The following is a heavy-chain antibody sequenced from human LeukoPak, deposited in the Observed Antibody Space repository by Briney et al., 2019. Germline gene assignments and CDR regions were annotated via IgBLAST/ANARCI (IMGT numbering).Heavy chain of an antibody. D-gene: IGHD5-12*01. CDR1: AFIFSSYA. J-gene: IGHJ4*02. CDR3: AKDIGSGYDFFDY. V-gene: IGHV3-23*01. Sequence: PGGSLRLSCAAAAFIFSSYAMSWVRQAPGKGLEWVSAISGSGGSTYYADSVKGRFTISRDNSKNTLYLQMNSLRAEDTAVYYCAKDIGSGYDFFDYWGQGTLVTVSS. CDR2: ISGSGGST.